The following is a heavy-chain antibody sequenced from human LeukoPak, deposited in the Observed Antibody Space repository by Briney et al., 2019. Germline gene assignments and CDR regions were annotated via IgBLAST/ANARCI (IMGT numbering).Heavy chain of an antibody. CDR2: IYSGGST. CDR1: GLTVSSTY. CDR3: ARDLLEWYFDY. Sequence: GGSLRLSCAASGLTVSSTYMSWVRQTPGKGLEWVSVIYSGGSTYYADSVKGRFTISRDNSKNTLYLQMNTLRAEDTAVYYCARDLLEWYFDYWGQGTLVTVSS. D-gene: IGHD3-3*01. J-gene: IGHJ4*02. V-gene: IGHV3-66*01.